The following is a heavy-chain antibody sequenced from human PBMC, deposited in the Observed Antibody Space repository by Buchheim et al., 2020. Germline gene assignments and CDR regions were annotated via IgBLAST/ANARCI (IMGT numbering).Heavy chain of an antibody. Sequence: QVQLVESGGGVVQPGRSLRLSCAASGFTFSSYGMHWVRQAPGKGLEWVAVISYDGSNKYYADSVKGRFTISRDNSKNTLYLQMNSLRAEDTAVYYCAKAQPLLWFGELLFDYWGQGTL. CDR1: GFTFSSYG. CDR3: AKAQPLLWFGELLFDY. D-gene: IGHD3-10*01. J-gene: IGHJ4*02. V-gene: IGHV3-30*18. CDR2: ISYDGSNK.